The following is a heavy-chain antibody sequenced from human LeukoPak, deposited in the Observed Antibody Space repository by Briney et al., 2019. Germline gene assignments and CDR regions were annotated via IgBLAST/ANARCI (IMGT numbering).Heavy chain of an antibody. Sequence: GGSLRLTCAASGFTVSSYYMSGVRQAPDMGLEWVSVLYNGGTTYYADSVEGRFTISRDNSKNTVYLQMDSLRAEDTAVYYCAREPGTDYRKYYFDYWGQGTLVTVSS. CDR1: GFTVSSYY. V-gene: IGHV3-53*01. CDR3: AREPGTDYRKYYFDY. J-gene: IGHJ4*02. D-gene: IGHD3/OR15-3a*01. CDR2: LYNGGTT.